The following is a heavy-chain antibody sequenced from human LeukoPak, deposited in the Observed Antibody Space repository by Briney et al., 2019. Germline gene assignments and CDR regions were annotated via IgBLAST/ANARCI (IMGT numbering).Heavy chain of an antibody. CDR3: ARPDPPFGAFDI. Sequence: GGSLRLSCAASAVTVSSNYMSWVRQAPGKGLEWVSVIYSGGGTYYADSVKGRFTISRDNSKNTLYLQMNSLRAEDTAVYYCARPDPPFGAFDIWGQGRMVTVSS. J-gene: IGHJ3*02. CDR1: AVTVSSNY. D-gene: IGHD3-10*01. CDR2: IYSGGGT. V-gene: IGHV3-53*01.